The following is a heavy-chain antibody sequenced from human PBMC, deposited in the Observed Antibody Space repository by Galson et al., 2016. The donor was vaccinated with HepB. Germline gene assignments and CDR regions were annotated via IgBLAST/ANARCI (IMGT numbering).Heavy chain of an antibody. Sequence: ETLSLTCAVYGGSFSGYSWTWIRQSPGKGLEWIGEINHSGSTNYNSSLKSRVTISVDTSKHQFSLRLTSVAAEDTAVYYCARGSYFWSGYDYYGMDVWGQGTTVTVSS. CDR1: GGSFSGYS. V-gene: IGHV4-34*01. D-gene: IGHD3-3*01. CDR2: INHSGST. CDR3: ARGSYFWSGYDYYGMDV. J-gene: IGHJ6*02.